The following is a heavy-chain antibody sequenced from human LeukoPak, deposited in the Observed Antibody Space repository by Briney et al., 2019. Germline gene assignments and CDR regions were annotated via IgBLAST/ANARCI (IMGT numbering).Heavy chain of an antibody. CDR1: GFSFRSHG. Sequence: PGGTLRLSCAASGFSFRSHGMNWVRQAPGKGLKWVSGISPRGDITYYKDSVRGRFTISRDNFKNTVSLQLNSLRAEDTAMYYCAKDDDWGRFNHWGQGTLVTVSS. CDR3: AKDDDWGRFNH. CDR2: ISPRGDIT. V-gene: IGHV3-23*01. J-gene: IGHJ1*01. D-gene: IGHD3-16*01.